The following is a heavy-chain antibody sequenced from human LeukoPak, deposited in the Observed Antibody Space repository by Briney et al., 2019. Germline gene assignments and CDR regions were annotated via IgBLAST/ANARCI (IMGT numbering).Heavy chain of an antibody. CDR3: ASGREITATLPY. D-gene: IGHD1-20*01. J-gene: IGHJ4*02. V-gene: IGHV4-31*03. Sequence: SQTLSLTCTVSGGAINSGDYYWSWIRQHQGKGLEWIGYIYYSGNTYYNSSLKSRVTISVDTSRNQFSLKLNSVTAADTAVYYCASGREITATLPYWGQGTLVTVSS. CDR1: GGAINSGDYY. CDR2: IYYSGNT.